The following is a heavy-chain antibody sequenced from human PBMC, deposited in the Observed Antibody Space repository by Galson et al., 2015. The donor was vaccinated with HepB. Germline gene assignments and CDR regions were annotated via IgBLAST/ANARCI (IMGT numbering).Heavy chain of an antibody. D-gene: IGHD6-13*01. CDR1: GFTFSSYA. CDR3: ARVEPDSSWRYYGMDV. J-gene: IGHJ6*02. V-gene: IGHV3-30*04. CDR2: ISYDGSNK. Sequence: SLRLSCAASGFTFSSYAMHWVRQAPGKGLEWVAVISYDGSNKYYADSVKGRFTISRDNSKNTLYLQMNSLRAEDTAVYYCARVEPDSSWRYYGMDVWGQGTTVTVSS.